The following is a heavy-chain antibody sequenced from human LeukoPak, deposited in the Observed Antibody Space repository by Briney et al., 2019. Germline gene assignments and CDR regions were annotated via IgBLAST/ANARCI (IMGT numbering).Heavy chain of an antibody. J-gene: IGHJ3*02. V-gene: IGHV3-21*01. CDR1: GFTFSSYS. CDR2: ISSSSSYI. Sequence: TGGSLRLSCAASGFTFSSYSMTWVRQAPGKGLEWVSSISSSSSYIYYADSVKGRFTISRDNAKNSLYLQMNSLRAEDTAVYYCARDHALGLWFGELWFDAFDIWGQGTMVTVSS. CDR3: ARDHALGLWFGELWFDAFDI. D-gene: IGHD3-10*01.